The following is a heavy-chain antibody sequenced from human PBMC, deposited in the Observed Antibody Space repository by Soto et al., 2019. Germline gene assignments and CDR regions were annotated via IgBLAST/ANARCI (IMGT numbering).Heavy chain of an antibody. CDR2: ISYDGSNK. CDR1: GFTFSSYG. CDR3: AIFRHMWDHDAFDI. D-gene: IGHD1-26*01. J-gene: IGHJ3*02. V-gene: IGHV3-30*03. Sequence: GGSLRLSCAASGFTFSSYGMHWVRQAPGKGLEWVAVISYDGSNKYYADSVKGRFTISRDNSKNTLYLQMNSLRAEDTAVYYCAIFRHMWDHDAFDIWGQGTMVTVSS.